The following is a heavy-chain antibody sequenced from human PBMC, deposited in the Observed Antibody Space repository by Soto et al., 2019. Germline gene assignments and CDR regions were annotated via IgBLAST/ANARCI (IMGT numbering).Heavy chain of an antibody. D-gene: IGHD6-19*01. CDR1: GFKFSIYS. V-gene: IGHV3-48*02. J-gene: IGHJ4*02. Sequence: EVQLVESGGALVQPGGSLRLSCAASGFKFSIYSMNWVRQAPGKGLEWSAYITSDTKTIKYADSVKGRFTISRDNAKNSGYLQMNSLGDEDTAVYYCARSVEGHFDYWGQGTVVTVSS. CDR3: ARSVEGHFDY. CDR2: ITSDTKTI.